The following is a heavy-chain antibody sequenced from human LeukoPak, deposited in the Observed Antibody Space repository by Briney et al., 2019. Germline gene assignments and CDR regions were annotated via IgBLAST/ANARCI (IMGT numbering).Heavy chain of an antibody. CDR2: IYSSGST. J-gene: IGHJ2*01. CDR3: ARQYSDILTGYHRGELYWYFDL. D-gene: IGHD3-9*01. Sequence: SETLSLTCTVSGGSISSGSYYWSWIRQPGGKGLEWIGRIYSSGSTNYNPSLKSRVTISLDTSKNQFSLKLSSVTAADPAVYYCARQYSDILTGYHRGELYWYFDLWGRGTLVTVSS. V-gene: IGHV4-61*02. CDR1: GGSISSGSYY.